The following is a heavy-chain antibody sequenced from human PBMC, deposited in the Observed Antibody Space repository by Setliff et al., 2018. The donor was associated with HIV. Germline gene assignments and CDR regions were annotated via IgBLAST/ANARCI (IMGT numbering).Heavy chain of an antibody. CDR1: GSLLSGFY. Sequence: ETLSLTCDVYAGSLLSGFYWAWIHQSPGKGLEWVANMNQDGSEKNYVVSVKGRFTISRDNAKNSLYLQMNSLRVEDTAVYYCTKGHYTTSGWGQGTLVTVS. CDR2: MNQDGSEK. V-gene: IGHV3-7*01. CDR3: TKGHYTTSG. D-gene: IGHD2-2*02. J-gene: IGHJ4*02.